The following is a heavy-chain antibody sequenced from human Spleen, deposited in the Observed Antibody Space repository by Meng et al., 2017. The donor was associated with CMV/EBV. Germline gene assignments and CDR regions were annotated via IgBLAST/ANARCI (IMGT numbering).Heavy chain of an antibody. V-gene: IGHV3-30*09. D-gene: IGHD2-2*02. J-gene: IGHJ4*02. CDR1: GFTFSRYA. CDR2: MSYDGSNN. Sequence: GESLKISCAASGFTFSRYAMHWVRQAPGKGLEWVAVMSYDGSNNYYADSVKGRFAISRDNSKNTLYLQMNSLRAEDTAVYYCARDSGVCSSTSCYRNDYWGQGTLVTVSS. CDR3: ARDSGVCSSTSCYRNDY.